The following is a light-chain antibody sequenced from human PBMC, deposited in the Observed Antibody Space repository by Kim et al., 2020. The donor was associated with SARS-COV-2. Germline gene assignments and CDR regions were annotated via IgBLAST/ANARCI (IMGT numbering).Light chain of an antibody. CDR3: AAWDDRLNGPV. V-gene: IGLV1-44*01. Sequence: ELTQPPSASGTTGQRVTISCSGSSSNIGSNTVNWYQQFPETAPKLLIYRSDQRPSGVPDRFSGSKSGTSASLAISGLQSEDDADYYCAAWDDRLNGPVFGTGTKVTVL. CDR2: RSD. J-gene: IGLJ1*01. CDR1: SSNIGSNT.